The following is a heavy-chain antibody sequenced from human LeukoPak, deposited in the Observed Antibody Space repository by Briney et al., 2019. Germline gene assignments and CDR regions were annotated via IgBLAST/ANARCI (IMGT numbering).Heavy chain of an antibody. J-gene: IGHJ3*02. CDR3: ARRGGYYDYVWGSYRDDAFDI. Sequence: GASVKVSCTVSGYTLTELSMHWVRQAPGQGLEWMGIINPSGGSTSYAQKFQGRVTMTRDTSTSTVYMELSSLRSEDTAVYYCARRGGYYDYVWGSYRDDAFDIWGQGTMVTVSS. D-gene: IGHD3-16*02. CDR1: GYTLTELS. V-gene: IGHV1-46*01. CDR2: INPSGGST.